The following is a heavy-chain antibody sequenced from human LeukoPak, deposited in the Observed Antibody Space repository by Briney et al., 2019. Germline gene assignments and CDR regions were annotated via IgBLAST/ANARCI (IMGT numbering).Heavy chain of an antibody. J-gene: IGHJ4*02. CDR2: MNPNSGNT. V-gene: IGHV1-8*01. CDR3: ARSHPAVRRVFDY. Sequence: ASVKVSCKASGYTFTSYDINWVRQATGQGLEWMGWMNPNSGNTGYAQKFQGRVTMTRNTSISTAHMELSSLRSEDTAVYYCARSHPAVRRVFDYWGQGTLVTVSS. CDR1: GYTFTSYD.